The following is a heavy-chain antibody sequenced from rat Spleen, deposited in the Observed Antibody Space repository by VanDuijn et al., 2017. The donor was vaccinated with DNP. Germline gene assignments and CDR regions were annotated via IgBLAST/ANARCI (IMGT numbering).Heavy chain of an antibody. J-gene: IGHJ1*01. CDR1: GFTFSDYY. CDR2: ISTGGGNT. V-gene: IGHV5-25*01. D-gene: IGHD5-1*01. CDR3: ARGSGTYYWYFDF. Sequence: EVHLVESGGGLVQPGRSLKLSCAASGFTFSDYYMAWVRQAPTKGLEWVAAISTGGGNTYYRDSVRGRFTVSRDDSTSTLYLQRNSLRSEDTATYYCARGSGTYYWYFDFWGPGTMVTVSS.